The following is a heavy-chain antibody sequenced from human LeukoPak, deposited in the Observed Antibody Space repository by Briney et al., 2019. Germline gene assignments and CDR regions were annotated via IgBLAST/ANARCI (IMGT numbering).Heavy chain of an antibody. D-gene: IGHD3-16*01. V-gene: IGHV4-31*03. CDR3: ARGGGVTTTPRFGP. CDR1: HGSIRSGGYY. CDR2: IYHTGST. J-gene: IGHJ5*02. Sequence: SETLSLTCTVSHGSIRSGGYYWSWLRQHPEKGLEWIGHIYHTGSTHYNASLKSRLTMSVDTSRNQFSLRLDSVTVADTAVYYCARGGGVTTTPRFGPWGQGTLVIVSS.